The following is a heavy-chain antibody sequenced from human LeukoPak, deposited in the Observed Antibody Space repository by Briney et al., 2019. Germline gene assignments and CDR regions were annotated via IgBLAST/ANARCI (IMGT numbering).Heavy chain of an antibody. CDR1: GVSFSTYY. J-gene: IGHJ3*01. CDR2: IYSSGHT. CDR3: ARERGILRGDAFDL. D-gene: IGHD1-26*01. V-gene: IGHV4-4*07. Sequence: PSETLSLTCTVLGVSFSTYYWTWIRHPAGKAPEWIGRIYSSGHTNYNPSLESRVTMSIYTSKHQFSLKLTSVTAADTAVYFCARERGILRGDAFDLWGQGTMVTVSA.